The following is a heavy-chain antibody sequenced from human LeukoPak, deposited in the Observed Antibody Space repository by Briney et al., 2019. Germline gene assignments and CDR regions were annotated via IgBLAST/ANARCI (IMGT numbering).Heavy chain of an antibody. J-gene: IGHJ3*02. CDR1: GGTFSSYA. V-gene: IGHV1-69*04. CDR3: ARAAYYDSSPFLGAFDI. Sequence: GASVKVSCKASGGTFSSYAISWVRQAPGQGLEWVGRIIPILGIANYAQKFQGRVTITADKSTSTAYMELSSLRSEDTAVYYCARAAYYDSSPFLGAFDIWGQGTMVTVSS. D-gene: IGHD3-22*01. CDR2: IIPILGIA.